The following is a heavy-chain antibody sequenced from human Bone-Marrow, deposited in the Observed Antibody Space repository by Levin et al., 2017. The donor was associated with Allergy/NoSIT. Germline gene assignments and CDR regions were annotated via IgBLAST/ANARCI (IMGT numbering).Heavy chain of an antibody. V-gene: IGHV4-39*01. J-gene: IGHJ4*02. CDR1: GGSTSSSSYY. Sequence: SQTLSLTCTVSGGSTSSSSYYWGWIRQPPGKGLEWIGSIYYSGSTYYNPSLKSRVTISVDTSKNQFSLKLSSVTAADTAVYYCARHSYLRRRAHSIVVVPAAMPVDYWGQGTLVTVSS. CDR2: IYYSGST. D-gene: IGHD2-2*01. CDR3: ARHSYLRRRAHSIVVVPAAMPVDY.